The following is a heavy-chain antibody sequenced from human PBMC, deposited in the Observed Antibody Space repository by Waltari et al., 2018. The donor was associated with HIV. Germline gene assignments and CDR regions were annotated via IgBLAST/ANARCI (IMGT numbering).Heavy chain of an antibody. D-gene: IGHD3-10*01. Sequence: QVQLVQSGADVKKPGASVIVSCRASGYTFTAYYIHWVRQAPGKGLEWMGRLNPRTGATDYAQKFQGAVTMTGDTSINTAYMQRSRLMSDHTAIYYCARGPRITMFQGVGTPFDSWGQGTLVIVSS. CDR1: GYTFTAYY. CDR3: ARGPRITMFQGVGTPFDS. CDR2: LNPRTGAT. J-gene: IGHJ4*02. V-gene: IGHV1-2*06.